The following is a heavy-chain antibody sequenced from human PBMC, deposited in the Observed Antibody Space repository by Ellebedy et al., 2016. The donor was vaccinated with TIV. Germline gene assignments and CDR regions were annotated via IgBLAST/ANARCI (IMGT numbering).Heavy chain of an antibody. CDR1: GFTFSSYA. CDR2: ISYDGSNK. V-gene: IGHV3-30-3*01. D-gene: IGHD2-2*01. CDR3: ARLGYCSSTSCSNNWFDP. J-gene: IGHJ5*02. Sequence: GGSLRLXXAASGFTFSSYAMHWVRQAPGKGLEWVAVISYDGSNKYYADSVKGRFTISRDNAKNSLYLQMNSLRAEDTALYYCARLGYCSSTSCSNNWFDPWGQGTLVTVSS.